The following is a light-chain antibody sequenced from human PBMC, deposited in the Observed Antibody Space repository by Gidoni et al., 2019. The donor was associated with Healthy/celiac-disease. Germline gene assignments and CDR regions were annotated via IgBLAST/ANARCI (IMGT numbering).Light chain of an antibody. CDR1: SSNIGAGYD. CDR2: GNS. Sequence: SVLTQPPSVSGAPGQRVPISCTGSSSNIGAGYDLHWYQQLPGTAPKLLIYGNSNRPSGVPDRFSGSKSGTSASLAITGLQAEDEADYYCQSYDSSLSGSFVFGTGTKVTVL. V-gene: IGLV1-40*01. J-gene: IGLJ1*01. CDR3: QSYDSSLSGSFV.